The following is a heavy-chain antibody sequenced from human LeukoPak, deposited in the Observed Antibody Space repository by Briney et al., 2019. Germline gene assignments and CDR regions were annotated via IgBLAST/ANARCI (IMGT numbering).Heavy chain of an antibody. Sequence: GGSLRLSCAASGFTFSSYWMSWVRQAPGKGLEWVSYISRTGSIIYYADSVKGRFTISRDNAKNSLYLQMNSLRAEDTAVYYCAVVMDVWGKGTTVTVSS. J-gene: IGHJ6*03. V-gene: IGHV3-48*04. CDR2: ISRTGSII. CDR1: GFTFSSYW. CDR3: AVVMDV.